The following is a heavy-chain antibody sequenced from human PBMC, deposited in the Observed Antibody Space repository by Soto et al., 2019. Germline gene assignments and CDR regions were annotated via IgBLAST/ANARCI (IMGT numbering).Heavy chain of an antibody. CDR2: ISWNSGSI. J-gene: IGHJ4*02. Sequence: EVQLVESGGGLVQPGRSLRLSCAASGFTFDDYAMHWVRQAPGKSLEWVSGISWNSGSIGYADSVKGRFTISRDNAKNSLYLQMNSLRAEDTALYYCATNGEFDYWGQGTLVTVSS. CDR1: GFTFDDYA. D-gene: IGHD2-8*01. V-gene: IGHV3-9*01. CDR3: ATNGEFDY.